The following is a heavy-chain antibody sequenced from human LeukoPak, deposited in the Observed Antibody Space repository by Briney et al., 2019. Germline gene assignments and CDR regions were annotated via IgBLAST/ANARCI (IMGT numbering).Heavy chain of an antibody. Sequence: PGGSLRLSCAASGFSFSGHWMHWARHLPGKGLVWVARISPTGSTTNYAASVKGRFTVSSDNAKNTIFLQVHNLRAEDTAVYYCARGPSSNWSGLDFWGQGTLLTVSS. CDR2: ISPTGSTT. J-gene: IGHJ4*02. V-gene: IGHV3-74*01. D-gene: IGHD6-13*01. CDR3: ARGPSSNWSGLDF. CDR1: GFSFSGHW.